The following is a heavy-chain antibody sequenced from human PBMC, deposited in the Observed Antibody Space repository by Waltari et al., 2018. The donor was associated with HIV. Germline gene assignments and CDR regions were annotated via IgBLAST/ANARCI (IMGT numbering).Heavy chain of an antibody. D-gene: IGHD3-3*01. J-gene: IGHJ6*02. V-gene: IGHV3-74*01. CDR3: ARDDYDFWSGPRRDKNYGMDV. CDR2: MNREGGDA. CDR1: GFSFSDYW. Sequence: LVQSGGGLVQPGGSLRLSCAASGFSFSDYWMHWVRQSPWKGLDWFRGMNREGGDATDSDSVKGRFTVSRDNAKNTLFLEMSSLRVEDTAVYYCARDDYDFWSGPRRDKNYGMDVWGQGTAVTVSS.